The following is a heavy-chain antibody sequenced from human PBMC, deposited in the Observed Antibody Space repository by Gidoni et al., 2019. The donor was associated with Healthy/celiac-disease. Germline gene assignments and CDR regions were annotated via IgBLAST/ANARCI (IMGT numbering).Heavy chain of an antibody. D-gene: IGHD2-15*01. J-gene: IGHJ5*02. CDR2: MSGSGGST. V-gene: IGHV3-23*01. CDR3: AKDALPLGYCSGGSCLNWFDP. CDR1: GFTFSSYA. Sequence: EVQLLESGGGLVQPGGSLRLSCAASGFTFSSYAMSCVRQAPGKGLEWVSAMSGSGGSTYYADSVKGRFTISRDNSKNTLYLQMNSLRAEDTAVYYCAKDALPLGYCSGGSCLNWFDPWGQGTLVTVSS.